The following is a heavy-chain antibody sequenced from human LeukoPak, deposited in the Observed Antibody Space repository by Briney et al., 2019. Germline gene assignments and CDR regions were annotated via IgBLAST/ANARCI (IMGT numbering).Heavy chain of an antibody. Sequence: KPSETLSLTCTVSGDSISSYFWSWIRQPPGKGLEWIGYMYYSGSTNYNPSLKSRVTISVDTSKNQVFLKLSSVTAADTAVYYCARGSHYSSGTLTWGQGTLVTVSS. CDR2: MYYSGST. CDR1: GDSISSYF. CDR3: ARGSHYSSGTLT. V-gene: IGHV4-59*01. J-gene: IGHJ4*02. D-gene: IGHD6-19*01.